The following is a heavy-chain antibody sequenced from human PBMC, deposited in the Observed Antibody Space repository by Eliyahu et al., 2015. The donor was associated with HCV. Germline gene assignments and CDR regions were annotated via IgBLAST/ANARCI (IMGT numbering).Heavy chain of an antibody. CDR1: GFTXXKAW. V-gene: IGHV3-15*01. CDR2: IKSKTDGGTK. J-gene: IGHJ6*03. D-gene: IGHD3-10*01. CDR3: TTGAPGGFDYYLDV. Sequence: EVQLVESGGGLVKPGGSLRLSCAASGFTXXKAWMSXVRQAPGXGLXWIGRIKSKTDGGTKDYAAPVKGRFTISRDDSKSTLYLQMNSLKTEDTAVYYCTTGAPGGFDYYLDVWGQGTTVTVSS.